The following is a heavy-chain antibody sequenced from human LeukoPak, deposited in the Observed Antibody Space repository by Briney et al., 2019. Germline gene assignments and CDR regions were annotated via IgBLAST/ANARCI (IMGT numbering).Heavy chain of an antibody. CDR2: IYSSESN. CDR3: ARDGDPHWYFDL. J-gene: IGHJ2*01. Sequence: SETLSLTCTVSGGSIRNYYWSWIRQPAGKGLEWIGRIYSSESNNYNPSLKSRVTMSVDTSKNQFSLRLSSVTAADTAVYYCARDGDPHWYFDLWGRGTLVTVSS. V-gene: IGHV4-4*07. CDR1: GGSIRNYY.